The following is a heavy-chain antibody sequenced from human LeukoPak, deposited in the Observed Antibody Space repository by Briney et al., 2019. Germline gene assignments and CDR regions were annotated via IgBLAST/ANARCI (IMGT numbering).Heavy chain of an antibody. CDR1: GFTFSSYA. CDR2: ISGSGGST. V-gene: IGHV3-23*01. Sequence: PGGSLRLSCAASGFTFSSYAMSWVRQAPGKGLEWVSAISGSGGSTYYADSVKGRFTISRDNSKNTLYLQMNSLRAEDTAVYYCARVMGGLVVQGNAFDIWGQGTMVTVSS. J-gene: IGHJ3*02. D-gene: IGHD2-21*01. CDR3: ARVMGGLVVQGNAFDI.